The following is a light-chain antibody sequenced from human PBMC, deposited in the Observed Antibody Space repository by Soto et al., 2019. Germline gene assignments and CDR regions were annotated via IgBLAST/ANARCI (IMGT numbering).Light chain of an antibody. CDR2: GAS. CDR3: PQSYTSPTT. CDR1: QSIGKH. J-gene: IGKJ5*01. Sequence: IQVTQSPSSVSASVGDRVTITCRASQSIGKHLNWYQQKPGKAPKFLIYGASTLQSGVPPRFTGSGSGTDFTLTVNSLQAEDFATYYCPQSYTSPTTFG. V-gene: IGKV1-39*01.